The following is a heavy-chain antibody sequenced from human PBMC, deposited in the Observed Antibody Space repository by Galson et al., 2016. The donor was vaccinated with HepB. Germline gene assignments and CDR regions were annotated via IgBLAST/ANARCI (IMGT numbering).Heavy chain of an antibody. CDR3: ARRGAVKVRGFDI. D-gene: IGHD6-19*01. CDR2: IYYSGST. Sequence: SETLSLTCTVSGGSISSYYWSWIRQPPGKGLEWIGYIYYSGSTNYNPFLKSRVTISVDTSKNLFSLNLTSVTAADTAVYYCARRGAVKVRGFDIWGQGTMVTVSS. V-gene: IGHV4-59*08. J-gene: IGHJ3*02. CDR1: GGSISSYY.